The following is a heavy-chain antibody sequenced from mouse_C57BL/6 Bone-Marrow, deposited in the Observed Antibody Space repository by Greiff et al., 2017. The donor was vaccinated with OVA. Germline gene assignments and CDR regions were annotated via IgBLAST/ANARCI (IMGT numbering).Heavy chain of an antibody. J-gene: IGHJ1*03. Sequence: QVQLQQSGAELVRPGASVTLSCKASGYTFTDYEMHWVKQTPVHGLEWIGAIDPETGGTAYNQKFKGKAILTADKSSSTAYMELRSLTSEDSAVYYCTNYYGSSYGYFDVWGTGTTVTVSS. V-gene: IGHV1-15*01. CDR3: TNYYGSSYGYFDV. CDR2: IDPETGGT. CDR1: GYTFTDYE. D-gene: IGHD1-1*01.